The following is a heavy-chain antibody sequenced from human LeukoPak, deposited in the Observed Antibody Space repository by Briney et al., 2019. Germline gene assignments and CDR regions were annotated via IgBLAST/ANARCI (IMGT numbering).Heavy chain of an antibody. CDR2: ISSSGSTI. CDR1: GFTFSSYS. D-gene: IGHD1-1*01. CDR3: ASHTLQGPYYYYMDV. V-gene: IGHV3-48*04. Sequence: GGSLRLSCAASGFTFSSYSMNWVRQAPGKGLEWVSYISSSGSTIYYADSVKGRFTISRDNAKSSLYLQMNSLRAEDTAVYYCASHTLQGPYYYYMDVWGKGATVTISS. J-gene: IGHJ6*03.